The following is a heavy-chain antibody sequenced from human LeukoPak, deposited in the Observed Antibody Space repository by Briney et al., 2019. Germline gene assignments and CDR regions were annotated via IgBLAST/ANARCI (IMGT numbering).Heavy chain of an antibody. CDR3: ARAGSIVYYDSSGLCDY. Sequence: PGGSLRLSCAASGFTVSGNYMSWVRQAPGKGLEWVSYISSRSDTIYYADSVKGRFTISRDNAQNSLYLQMNSLRAEDTAVYYCARAGSIVYYDSSGLCDYWGQGTLVTVSS. CDR2: ISSRSDTI. J-gene: IGHJ4*02. D-gene: IGHD3-22*01. CDR1: GFTVSGNY. V-gene: IGHV3-48*01.